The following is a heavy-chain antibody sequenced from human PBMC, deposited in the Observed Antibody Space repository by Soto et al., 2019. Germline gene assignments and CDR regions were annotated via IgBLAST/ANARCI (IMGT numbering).Heavy chain of an antibody. J-gene: IGHJ3*02. D-gene: IGHD1-26*01. CDR2: TYYSGSS. CDR1: GGSISSGDYY. CDR3: ARDRREIRDDAFAI. V-gene: IGHV4-31*03. Sequence: QVQLQESGPGLVKPSQTLSLTCTVSGGSISSGDYYWSWIRQHPGQGLEWIAYTYYSGSSYSNPSLKSRVTISVDTSKNQFSLKLSSVTAADTAVYYCARDRREIRDDAFAIWGQGTMVTVSP.